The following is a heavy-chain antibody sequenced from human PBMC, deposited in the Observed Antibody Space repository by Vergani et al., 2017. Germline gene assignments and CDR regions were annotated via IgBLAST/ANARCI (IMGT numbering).Heavy chain of an antibody. CDR3: ARNRNRYYGMDV. Sequence: QITLKESGPTLVKPTQTLTLTCTFSGFSLSTSGVGVNWIRQPPGKALEWLARIDWDDDKYYSTSLKTRLTISKDTSKNQVVLIMTNMDPVDTATYYCARNRNRYYGMDVWGQGATVTVSS. J-gene: IGHJ6*02. CDR2: IDWDDDK. V-gene: IGHV2-70*12. CDR1: GFSLSTSGVG. D-gene: IGHD2/OR15-2a*01.